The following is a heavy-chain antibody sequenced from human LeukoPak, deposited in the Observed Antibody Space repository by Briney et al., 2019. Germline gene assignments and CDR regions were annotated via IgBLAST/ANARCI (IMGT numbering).Heavy chain of an antibody. Sequence: GASVSVSCKASGYTFTSYGISWVRQAPGQGLEWMGWISANNGNTNYAQKLKGRVTMTTDTSTSTAYMELMSLRSDDTAVYYCARDPPPYCDGDCYSDYWRRGTLVTVSS. CDR1: GYTFTSYG. D-gene: IGHD2-21*02. V-gene: IGHV1-18*01. CDR3: ARDPPPYCDGDCYSDY. CDR2: ISANNGNT. J-gene: IGHJ4*02.